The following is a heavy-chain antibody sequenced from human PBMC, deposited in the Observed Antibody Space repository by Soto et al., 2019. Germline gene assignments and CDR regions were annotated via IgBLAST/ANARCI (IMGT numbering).Heavy chain of an antibody. Sequence: GGSLRLSCAASGFTFSSYEMNWVRQAPGKGLEWVSYISSSGSTVYYADSVKGRFTISRDNTQNSLYLQMNSGGAEDTAVYYCAKGKESTAADYYYALDVWGQGTTVTVSS. D-gene: IGHD1-1*01. J-gene: IGHJ6*02. V-gene: IGHV3-48*03. CDR3: AKGKESTAADYYYALDV. CDR2: ISSSGSTV. CDR1: GFTFSSYE.